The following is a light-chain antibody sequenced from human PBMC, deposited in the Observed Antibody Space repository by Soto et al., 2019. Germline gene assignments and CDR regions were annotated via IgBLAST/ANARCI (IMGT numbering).Light chain of an antibody. CDR2: DNS. J-gene: IGLJ1*01. CDR3: QSNDSSLSGAI. Sequence: QSALTQPPSVSGAPGQRVTISCTGSSSNIGAGYDVHWYQQLPGTAPKLLIYDNSNRPSGVPDRFSGSKSGTSASLAITGLQAEDEADYYCQSNDSSLSGAIFGTGTKVTVL. CDR1: SSNIGAGYD. V-gene: IGLV1-40*01.